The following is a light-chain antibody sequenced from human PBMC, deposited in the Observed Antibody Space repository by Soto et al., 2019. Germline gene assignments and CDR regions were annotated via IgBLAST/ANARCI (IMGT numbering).Light chain of an antibody. CDR2: GNS. CDR3: HSYDSTRSCSYV. J-gene: IGLJ1*01. CDR1: SSNIGAGYD. V-gene: IGLV1-40*01. Sequence: QSVLTQPPSVSGAPGQRVTISCTGSSSNIGAGYDVHWYQQLPGTAPKLLIYGNSNRPSGVPDRFSGSKSGTSASLAITGLEAEDDADYYCHSYDSTRSCSYVFGTGTKLTVL.